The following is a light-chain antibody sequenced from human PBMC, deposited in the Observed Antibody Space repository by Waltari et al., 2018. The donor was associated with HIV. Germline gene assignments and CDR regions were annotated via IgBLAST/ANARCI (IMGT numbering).Light chain of an antibody. V-gene: IGLV2-11*01. CDR1: SSDVGKFDY. CDR3: CSYAGRDTFVL. J-gene: IGLJ2*01. CDR2: DVS. Sequence: QSALTQPRSVSGSPGQSVTISCTGSSSDVGKFDYVSWYQYHPAKAPKVIFDVSKRPSGVPDRFSGSKSGNTASLTISGLQAEDEADYYCCSYAGRDTFVLFGGGTKLTVL.